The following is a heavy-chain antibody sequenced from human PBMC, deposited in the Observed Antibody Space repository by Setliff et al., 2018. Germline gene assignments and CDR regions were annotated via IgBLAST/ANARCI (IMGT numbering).Heavy chain of an antibody. J-gene: IGHJ1*01. CDR2: VYYSGYT. Sequence: PSETLSLTWNVSGGSDSSTSHYWRWIRQPPGKGMEGIGSVYYSGYTYYNPSLQSRVTISVDMSKNQFSMKLTSVTAADTAVYYCARVDFTMIQGVLGLWGQGTLVAVSS. CDR3: ARVDFTMIQGVLGL. CDR1: GGSDSSTSHY. V-gene: IGHV4-39*07. D-gene: IGHD3-10*01.